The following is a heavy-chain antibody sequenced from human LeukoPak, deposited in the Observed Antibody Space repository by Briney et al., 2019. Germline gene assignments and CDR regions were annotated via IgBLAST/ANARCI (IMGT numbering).Heavy chain of an antibody. V-gene: IGHV1-2*02. D-gene: IGHD6-19*01. CDR2: INPNGGGT. Sequence: ASVKVSCKASGYTFTSYGISWVRQAPGQGREWMGWINPNGGGTNYAQKFQGRVTMTRDTSISTAYMELSRLRSDDTAVYYCARERLKWLAYHPDYWGQGTLVTVSS. CDR1: GYTFTSYG. J-gene: IGHJ4*02. CDR3: ARERLKWLAYHPDY.